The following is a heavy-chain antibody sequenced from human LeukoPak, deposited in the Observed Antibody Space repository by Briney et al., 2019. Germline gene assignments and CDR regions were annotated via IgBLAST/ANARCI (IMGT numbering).Heavy chain of an antibody. J-gene: IGHJ4*01. V-gene: IGHV3-23*01. CDR2: ISSGGDVT. CDR1: RFTFNTYA. Sequence: GGSLRVSCVASRFTFNTYAMSSVRQRPGQGTEWVSMISSGGDVTDYAESVKGRFTLAGDNARNTLYLQLESPRGADSAIYYCAKDPRAMGRYFFDNWGQGTLVTVSS. D-gene: IGHD3-16*01. CDR3: AKDPRAMGRYFFDN.